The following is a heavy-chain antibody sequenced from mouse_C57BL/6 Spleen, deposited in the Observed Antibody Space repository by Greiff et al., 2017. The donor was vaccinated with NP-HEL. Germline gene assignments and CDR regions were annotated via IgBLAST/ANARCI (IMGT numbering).Heavy chain of an antibody. CDR1: GYTFTSYW. CDR3: ALYDGAWFAY. Sequence: VQLHQPGAELVRPGSSVKLSCKASGYTFTSYWMHWVKQRPIQGLEWIGNIDPSDSETHYNQKFKDKATLTVDKSSSTAYMQLSSLTSEDSAVYYCALYDGAWFAYWGQGTLVTVSA. J-gene: IGHJ3*01. V-gene: IGHV1-52*01. D-gene: IGHD2-3*01. CDR2: IDPSDSET.